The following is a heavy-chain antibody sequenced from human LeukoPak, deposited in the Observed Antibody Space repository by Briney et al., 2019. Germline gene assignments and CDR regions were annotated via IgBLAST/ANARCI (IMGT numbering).Heavy chain of an antibody. D-gene: IGHD3-10*01. CDR3: ARVRYGSGSPKQYNWFDP. CDR2: INPNSGGT. CDR1: GYTFTGYY. J-gene: IGHJ5*02. V-gene: IGHV1-2*02. Sequence: ASVKVSCKASGYTFTGYYMHWVRQAPGQGLEWMGWINPNSGGTNYAQKFQGRVTMTRDTSISTAYMELSRLRSDDTAVYYCARVRYGSGSPKQYNWFDPWGQGALVTVSS.